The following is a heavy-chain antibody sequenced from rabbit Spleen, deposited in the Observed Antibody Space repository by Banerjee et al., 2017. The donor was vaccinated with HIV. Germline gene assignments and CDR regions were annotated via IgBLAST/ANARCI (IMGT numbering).Heavy chain of an antibody. J-gene: IGHJ4*01. V-gene: IGHV1S40*01. Sequence: QSLEEAGGDLVKPAASLTLTCTASGIDFINNYHMCWVRQAPGKGLEWIACIGTRSSGSTYYASWAKGRFTISKTSSTTVTLQMTSVTAADAATYFCVRSGGQGRLDLWGPGTLVTVS. D-gene: IGHD1-1*01. CDR2: IGTRSSGST. CDR1: GIDFINNYH. CDR3: VRSGGQGRLDL.